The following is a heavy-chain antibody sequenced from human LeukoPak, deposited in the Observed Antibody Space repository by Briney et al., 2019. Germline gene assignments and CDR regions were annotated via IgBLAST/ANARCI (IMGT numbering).Heavy chain of an antibody. CDR2: IIPIFGTA. D-gene: IGHD3-16*01. J-gene: IGHJ4*02. V-gene: IGHV1-69*05. CDR3: ALLANYDYVWGSSLYFDY. Sequence: SVKVSCKASRGTFSSYAISWVRQAPGQGLEWMGRIIPIFGTANYAQKFQGRVTITTDESTSTAYMELSSLRSEDTAVYYCALLANYDYVWGSSLYFDYWGQGTLVTVSS. CDR1: RGTFSSYA.